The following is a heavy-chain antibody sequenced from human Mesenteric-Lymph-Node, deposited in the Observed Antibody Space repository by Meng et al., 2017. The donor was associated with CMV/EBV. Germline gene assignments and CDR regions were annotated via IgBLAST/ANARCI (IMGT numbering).Heavy chain of an antibody. J-gene: IGHJ4*02. V-gene: IGHV1-2*02. CDR3: ARVGRTRGTFYFDY. CDR2: IKPKSGGT. D-gene: IGHD2/OR15-2a*01. CDR1: GYTFTDSY. Sequence: ASVKVSCKASGYTFTDSYIHWVRQAPGQGLEWMGWIKPKSGGTEYAQKFQGRVIMTRDTSIGTAYMELTSLKSDDAAVYYCARVGRTRGTFYFDYWGQGSLVTVSS.